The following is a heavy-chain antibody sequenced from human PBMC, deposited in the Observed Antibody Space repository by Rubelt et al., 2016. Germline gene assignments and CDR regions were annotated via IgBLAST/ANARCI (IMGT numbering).Heavy chain of an antibody. CDR3: AGGGRSSSDTEAFDY. D-gene: IGHD6-6*01. CDR1: GGSINSSRYY. CDR2: IYYNGST. J-gene: IGHJ4*02. V-gene: IGHV4-39*07. Sequence: QLQLQESGPGLVKPSETLSLTCTVSGGSINSSRYYWGWIRQPPGKGLEWNGSIYYNGSTYYNPPLKSRVTITVDTSKNQFSLMLGSVTAADTAGYYWAGGGRSSSDTEAFDYWGQGTLVTVSS.